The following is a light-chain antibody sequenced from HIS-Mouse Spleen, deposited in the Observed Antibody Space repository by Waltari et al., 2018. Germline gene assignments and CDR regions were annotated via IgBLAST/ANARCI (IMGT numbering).Light chain of an antibody. V-gene: IGKV1-5*03. J-gene: IGKJ1*01. Sequence: DIQVTQSTSTPSASARDRYIITRRASQSISSWLAWYQQKPGKAPKLLIYKASSLESGVPSRFSGSGSGTEFTLTISSLQPDDFATYYCQQYNSYSWTFGQGTKVEIK. CDR3: QQYNSYSWT. CDR2: KAS. CDR1: QSISSW.